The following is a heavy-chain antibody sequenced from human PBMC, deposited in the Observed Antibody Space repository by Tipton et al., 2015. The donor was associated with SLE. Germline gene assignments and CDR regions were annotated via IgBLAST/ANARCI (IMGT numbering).Heavy chain of an antibody. J-gene: IGHJ5*02. D-gene: IGHD2-2*01. CDR3: ARDSFGCSTSSCYGWFDP. Sequence: SLRLSCVASAFSFTSDTMNWVRQAPGKGLEWVSSISGSGTDIYYAESVKGRFTISRDNAKKSLYLQMNSLTAEDTAVYYCARDSFGCSTSSCYGWFDPWDQGTLVTVSS. CDR2: ISGSGTDI. CDR1: AFSFTSDT. V-gene: IGHV3-21*03.